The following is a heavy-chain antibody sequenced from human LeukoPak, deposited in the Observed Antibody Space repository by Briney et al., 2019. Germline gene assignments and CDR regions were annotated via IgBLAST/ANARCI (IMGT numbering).Heavy chain of an antibody. CDR2: IYYSGST. CDR1: GGSISSGGYS. V-gene: IGHV4-31*03. Sequence: KPSETLSLTCTVSGGSISSGGYSWSWIRQHPGKGLEWIGYIYYSGSTYYNPSLKSRVTISVDTSKSQFSLKLSSVTAADTAVYYCARDTMGGDAFDIWGQGTMVTVSS. D-gene: IGHD1-26*01. J-gene: IGHJ3*02. CDR3: ARDTMGGDAFDI.